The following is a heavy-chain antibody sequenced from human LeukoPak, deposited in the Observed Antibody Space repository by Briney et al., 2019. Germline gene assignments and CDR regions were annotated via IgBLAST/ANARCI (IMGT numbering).Heavy chain of an antibody. V-gene: IGHV3-73*01. CDR3: TAYSSGSRPFDY. CDR2: IRSKANSYAT. CDR1: GFTFSGSA. D-gene: IGHD6-19*01. J-gene: IGHJ4*02. Sequence: PGRSLRLSCAASGFTFSGSAMHWVRQASGKGLEWVGRIRSKANSYATAYAASVKGRFTISRDDSKNTAYLQMNSLKTEDTAVYYCTAYSSGSRPFDYWGQGTLVTVSS.